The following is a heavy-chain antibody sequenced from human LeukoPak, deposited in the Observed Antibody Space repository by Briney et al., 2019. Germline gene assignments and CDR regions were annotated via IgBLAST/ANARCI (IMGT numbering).Heavy chain of an antibody. Sequence: SETLSLTCTVSGGSISSSSYYWGWIRQPPGKGLEWIGSIYYSGSTYYNPSLKSRVTISVDTSKSQFSLKLSSVTAADTAVYYCARGGLYQLLPFDYWGQGTLVTVSS. D-gene: IGHD2-2*01. CDR2: IYYSGST. J-gene: IGHJ4*02. CDR3: ARGGLYQLLPFDY. CDR1: GGSISSSSYY. V-gene: IGHV4-39*07.